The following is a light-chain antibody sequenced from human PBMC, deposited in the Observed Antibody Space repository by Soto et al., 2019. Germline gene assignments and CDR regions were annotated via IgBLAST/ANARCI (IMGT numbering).Light chain of an antibody. V-gene: IGKV1-5*03. J-gene: IGKJ1*01. CDR3: QHYETYPWT. CDR1: QSISSW. Sequence: DIQMTQSPSTLSASIGDRVTITCRASQSISSWLARYQQKPGKAPKLLIHKASNLESGVPSRFSGSGFGTEFTLTVSSLQPDDFATYYCQHYETYPWTFGQGTKVDIK. CDR2: KAS.